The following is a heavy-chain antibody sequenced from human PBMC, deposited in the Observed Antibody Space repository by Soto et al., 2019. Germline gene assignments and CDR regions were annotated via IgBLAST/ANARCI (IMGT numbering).Heavy chain of an antibody. CDR1: GGSVSSGAYY. J-gene: IGHJ4*02. CDR2: IYHSGST. D-gene: IGHD3-22*01. V-gene: IGHV4-30-2*01. CDR3: ARGAMYYYDSSGYYLDY. Sequence: SETLSLTCTVSGGSVSSGAYYWGWVRQNPGKGLEWIGYIYHSGSTYYNPSLKSRVTISVDRSKNQFSLKLSSVTAADTAVYYCARGAMYYYDSSGYYLDYWGQGTLVTVSS.